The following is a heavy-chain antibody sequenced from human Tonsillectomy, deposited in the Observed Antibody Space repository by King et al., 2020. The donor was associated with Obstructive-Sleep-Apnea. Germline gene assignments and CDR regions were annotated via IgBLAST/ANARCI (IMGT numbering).Heavy chain of an antibody. J-gene: IGHJ6*02. Sequence: VQLVESGGGLVKPGGSLRLSCVASGFTFSTYSINWVRQAPGKGLEWVSSISSSSSYIYYADSVKGRFTISRDNAKNSLYLQINSLRAEDTAVYYCVRDYSVVSGLDGWGQGTTVTVSS. CDR2: ISSSSSYI. CDR1: GFTFSTYS. CDR3: VRDYSVVSGLDG. D-gene: IGHD2-15*01. V-gene: IGHV3-21*01.